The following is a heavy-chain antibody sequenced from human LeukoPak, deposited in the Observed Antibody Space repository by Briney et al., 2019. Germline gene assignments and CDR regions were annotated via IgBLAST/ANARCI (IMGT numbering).Heavy chain of an antibody. Sequence: GGCLRLSRALSVFTPRVSVAHGAPQASGKGREGGGRIRSKANCYATSSAASVKGTFTISRDDSKNTAYLQMSGLKTEDTAVYYCTRDYGVLFDYWGQGTLVTVSS. CDR3: TRDYGVLFDY. D-gene: IGHD4-17*01. J-gene: IGHJ4*02. CDR2: IRSKANCYAT. V-gene: IGHV3-73*01. CDR1: VFTPRVSV.